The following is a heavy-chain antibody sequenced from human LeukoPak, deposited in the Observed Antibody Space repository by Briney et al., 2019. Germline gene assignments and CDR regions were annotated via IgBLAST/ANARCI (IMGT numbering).Heavy chain of an antibody. CDR2: IIPILGIA. J-gene: IGHJ3*01. CDR1: GGTFSSYA. V-gene: IGHV1-69*04. Sequence: SVKVSCKASGGTFSSYAISWVRQAPGQGLEWMGRIIPILGIANYAQKFQGRVTITADKSTSTAYMELSSLRSEDTAVYYCARDQGDNSYGYYAIWYAFDVWGQGTMVTVSS. D-gene: IGHD5-18*01. CDR3: ARDQGDNSYGYYAIWYAFDV.